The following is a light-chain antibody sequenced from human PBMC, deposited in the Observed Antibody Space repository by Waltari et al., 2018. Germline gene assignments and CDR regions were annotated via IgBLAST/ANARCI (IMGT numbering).Light chain of an antibody. CDR2: GAS. J-gene: IGKJ4*01. V-gene: IGKV3-15*01. Sequence: DIVMTQSPDSLAVSPGERATLSCRASQRVSSNLAWYQQKPGQAPRLLIYGASTRATGVPARFSGSGSGTDFTLTISGLQSEDYAVYFCHQHNSWPPLSFGGGTKVEIK. CDR3: HQHNSWPPLS. CDR1: QRVSSN.